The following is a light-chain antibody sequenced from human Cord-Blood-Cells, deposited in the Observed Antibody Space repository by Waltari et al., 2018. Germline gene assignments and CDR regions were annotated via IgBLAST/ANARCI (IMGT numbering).Light chain of an antibody. CDR3: CSYAGSSTFVV. CDR1: SSDDGSYKL. CDR2: EVS. Sequence: QSALTQPASVSGSHGQSITISCTGTSSDDGSYKLVSWNQQHPGKTPKLMIYEVSKRPSGVSNRFSGSTSCNTASLTISGLQAEDEADYYCCSYAGSSTFVVFGGGTNLTVL. J-gene: IGLJ2*01. V-gene: IGLV2-23*02.